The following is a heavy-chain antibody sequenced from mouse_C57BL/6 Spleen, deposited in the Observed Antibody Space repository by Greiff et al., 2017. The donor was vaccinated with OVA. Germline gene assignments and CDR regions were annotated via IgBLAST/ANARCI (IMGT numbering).Heavy chain of an antibody. D-gene: IGHD5-5*01. V-gene: IGHV1-69*01. CDR1: GYTFTSYW. CDR2: IDPSDSYT. J-gene: IGHJ2*01. CDR3: ARRTTRPLYYFDY. Sequence: QVQLQQPGAELVMPGASVKLSCKASGYTFTSYWMHWVKQRPGQGLEWIGEIDPSDSYTNYNQKFKGKSTLTVDKSSSTAYMQLSSLTSEDSAVYYCARRTTRPLYYFDYWGQGTTLTVSS.